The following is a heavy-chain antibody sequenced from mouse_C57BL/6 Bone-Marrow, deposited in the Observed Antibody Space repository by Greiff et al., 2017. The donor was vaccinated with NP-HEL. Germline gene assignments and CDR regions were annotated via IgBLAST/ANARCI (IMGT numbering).Heavy chain of an antibody. CDR2: INPGSGGT. D-gene: IGHD2-4*01. Sequence: QVQLKQSGAELVRPGTSVKVSCKASGYAFTNYLIEWVKQRPGQGLEWIGVINPGSGGTNYNEKFKGKATLTADKSSSTAYMQLSSLTSEDSAVYFCARLRIKHYFDYWGQGTTLTVSS. CDR3: ARLRIKHYFDY. V-gene: IGHV1-54*01. J-gene: IGHJ2*01. CDR1: GYAFTNYL.